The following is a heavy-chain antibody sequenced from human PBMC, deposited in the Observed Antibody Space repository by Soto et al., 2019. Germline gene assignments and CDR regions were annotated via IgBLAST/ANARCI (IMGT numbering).Heavy chain of an antibody. D-gene: IGHD5-12*01. J-gene: IGHJ6*02. V-gene: IGHV4-34*01. Sequence: PSETLSLTCAVYGGSFSGYYWSWIRQPPGKGLEWIGEINHSGSTNYNPSLKSRVTISVDTSKNQFSLKLSSVTAADTAVYYCARLKYSGYDYRYYYYGMDVWGQGTTVTAP. CDR3: ARLKYSGYDYRYYYYGMDV. CDR1: GGSFSGYY. CDR2: INHSGST.